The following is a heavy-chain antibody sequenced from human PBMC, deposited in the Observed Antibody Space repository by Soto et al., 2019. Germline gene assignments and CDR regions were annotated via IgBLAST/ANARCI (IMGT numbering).Heavy chain of an antibody. CDR2: IVVGSGNT. CDR3: AVRGYSYGKGAPFDY. CDR1: GFTFTSSA. V-gene: IGHV1-58*02. Sequence: QMQLVQSGPEVKKSGTSVKVSCKASGFTFTSSAMQWVRQARGQRLEWIGWIVVGSGNTNYAQKFQERVTITRDMSTSTAYMELSSLRSEDTAVYYCAVRGYSYGKGAPFDYWGQGTLVTVSS. J-gene: IGHJ4*02. D-gene: IGHD5-18*01.